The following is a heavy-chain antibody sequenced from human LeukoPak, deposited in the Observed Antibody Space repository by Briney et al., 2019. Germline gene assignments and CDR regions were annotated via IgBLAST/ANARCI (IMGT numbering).Heavy chain of an antibody. CDR2: ISANSGNT. V-gene: IGHV1-18*01. CDR1: GYTFTSNG. J-gene: IGHJ4*02. Sequence: GASVKVSCKASGYTFTSNGISWVRQAPGEGLEWMGWISANSGNTKYAQKIQGRVTMTTETSSSTAYMELRNLRYDDTAVYYCARDKNYRFEYWGQGTLVTVSS. CDR3: ARDKNYRFEY. D-gene: IGHD5-24*01.